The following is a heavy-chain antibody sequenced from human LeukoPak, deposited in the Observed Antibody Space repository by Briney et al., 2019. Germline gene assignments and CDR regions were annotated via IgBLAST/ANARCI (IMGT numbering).Heavy chain of an antibody. CDR1: GFTVSSNY. D-gene: IGHD5-18*01. Sequence: GGSLRLSCAASGFTVSSNYMSWVRQAPGKGLEWVSVIYSGGTTYYADSVKGRFTISRDNSKNTLYLQMNSLRAEDTTVYYCAVADVQLWSDAFDVWGQGTMVTVSS. CDR3: AVADVQLWSDAFDV. J-gene: IGHJ3*01. V-gene: IGHV3-53*01. CDR2: IYSGGTT.